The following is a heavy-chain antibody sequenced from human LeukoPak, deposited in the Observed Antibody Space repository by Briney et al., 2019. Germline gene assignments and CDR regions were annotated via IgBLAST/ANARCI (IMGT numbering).Heavy chain of an antibody. CDR3: ARWAWLPRRGYFDY. CDR2: INHSGST. Sequence: SETLSLTCAVYGGSFSGYYWSWIRQPPGKGLEWIGDINHSGSTNYNPSLKSRVTISVDTSKNHFYLKLSTLTAADTAVYYCARWAWLPRRGYFDYWGQGTLVTVSS. V-gene: IGHV4-34*01. J-gene: IGHJ4*02. D-gene: IGHD6-19*01. CDR1: GGSFSGYY.